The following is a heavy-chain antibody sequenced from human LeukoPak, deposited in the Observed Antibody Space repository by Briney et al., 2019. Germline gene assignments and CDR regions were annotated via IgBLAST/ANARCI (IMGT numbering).Heavy chain of an antibody. CDR2: ISGSGGST. CDR3: AKDRIGYNWFDP. J-gene: IGHJ5*02. D-gene: IGHD3-16*02. V-gene: IGHV3-23*01. CDR1: GFTFSSYA. Sequence: GGSLRLSCAASGFTFSSYAMSWVRQAPGKGLEWVSAISGSGGSTYYADSVKGRSTISRDNSKNTLYLQMNSLRAEDTAVYYCAKDRIGYNWFDPWGQGTLVTVSS.